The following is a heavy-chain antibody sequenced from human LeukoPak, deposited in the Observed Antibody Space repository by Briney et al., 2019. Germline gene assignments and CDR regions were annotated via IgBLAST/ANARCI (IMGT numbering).Heavy chain of an antibody. J-gene: IGHJ4*02. CDR1: GYTFTSYG. D-gene: IGHD2-21*02. Sequence: ASVKVSCKASGYTFTSYGISWVRQAPGQGLEWMGWISAYNGNTNYAQKLQGRVTMTTDTSTSTAYMELRSLRSDDTAVYYCARVPYCGGDCYYGVTLDYWGQGTLVTVSS. CDR2: ISAYNGNT. CDR3: ARVPYCGGDCYYGVTLDY. V-gene: IGHV1-18*01.